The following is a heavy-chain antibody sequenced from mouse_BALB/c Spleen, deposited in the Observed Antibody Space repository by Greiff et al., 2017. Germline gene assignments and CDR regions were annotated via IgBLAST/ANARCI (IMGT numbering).Heavy chain of an antibody. Sequence: EVQLVESGGGLVQPGGSRKLSCAASGFTFSSFGMHWVRQAPEKGLEWVAYISSGSSTIYYADTVKGRFTISRDNPKNTLFLQMTSLRSEDTAMYYCARSALGCDYWGQGTTLTVSS. CDR3: ARSALGCDY. D-gene: IGHD4-1*01. CDR1: GFTFSSFG. CDR2: ISSGSSTI. V-gene: IGHV5-17*02. J-gene: IGHJ2*01.